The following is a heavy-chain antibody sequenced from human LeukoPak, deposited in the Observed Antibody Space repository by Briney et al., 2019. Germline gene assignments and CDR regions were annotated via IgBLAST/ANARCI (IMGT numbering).Heavy chain of an antibody. D-gene: IGHD5-12*01. V-gene: IGHV3-30*18. CDR2: ISYDGSNK. CDR3: AKDRRDGGYPYYFDY. J-gene: IGHJ4*02. Sequence: GRSLRLSCAASGCTFSSYGMHWVRQAPGKGLEWVAVISYDGSNKYYADSVKGRFTISRDNSKNTLYLQMNSLRAEDTAVYYRAKDRRDGGYPYYFDYWGQGTLVTVSS. CDR1: GCTFSSYG.